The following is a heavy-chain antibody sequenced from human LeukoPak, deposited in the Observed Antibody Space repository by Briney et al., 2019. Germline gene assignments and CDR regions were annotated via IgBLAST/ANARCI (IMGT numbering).Heavy chain of an antibody. D-gene: IGHD3-22*01. Sequence: GSLRLSCAASGFTFSRYWMSWVRQAPGKGLEWVANIKQDGSEKYYLDSVKGRFTISRDNAKNSLYLQMNSLRAEDTAVYYCARSRGTTSWYYYDSSGYYLDYWGQGTLVTVSS. CDR2: IKQDGSEK. CDR1: GFTFSRYW. V-gene: IGHV3-7*01. J-gene: IGHJ4*02. CDR3: ARSRGTTSWYYYDSSGYYLDY.